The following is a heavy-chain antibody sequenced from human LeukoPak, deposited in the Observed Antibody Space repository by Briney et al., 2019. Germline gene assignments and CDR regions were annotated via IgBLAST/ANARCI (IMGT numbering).Heavy chain of an antibody. CDR2: ISYDGSNK. Sequence: GGSLRLSCEASGFSISSYGMHWVRQAPGKGPEWVAVISYDGSNKYYADSVKGRFTISRDNSKNTLYLQMNSLRAEDTAVYYCAREGSGWYGHYFDYWGQGTLVTVSS. V-gene: IGHV3-30*03. CDR3: AREGSGWYGHYFDY. J-gene: IGHJ4*02. CDR1: GFSISSYG. D-gene: IGHD6-19*01.